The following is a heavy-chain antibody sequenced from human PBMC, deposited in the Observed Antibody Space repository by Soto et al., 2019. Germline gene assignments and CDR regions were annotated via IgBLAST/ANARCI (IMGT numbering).Heavy chain of an antibody. V-gene: IGHV2-70*13. J-gene: IGHJ6*02. CDR3: ARTSASPLRWQQAMDF. Sequence: SGPTLVNRTQTLTLTCTFSGFSLNSNGMCVNWIRQPPGKALDWLALIDWDDDKYYSTSLKTRLTISRDTSKNQVVLTMTNMDRGHTATYCSARTSASPLRWQQAMDFVGQGTTVTVSS. CDR1: GFSLNSNGMC. CDR2: IDWDDDK. D-gene: IGHD2-15*01.